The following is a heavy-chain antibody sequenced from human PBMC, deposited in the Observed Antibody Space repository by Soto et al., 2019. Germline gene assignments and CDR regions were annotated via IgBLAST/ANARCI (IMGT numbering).Heavy chain of an antibody. J-gene: IGHJ4*02. Sequence: QVQLVQSGAEVKKPGSSVKVSCKASGGTFSSYTISWVRQAPGQGLEWMGRIIPILGIANYAQKFQGRVTITADKSTSPAYMGLSSLRSEDTAVYYCARAHGSGSYPLDYWGQGTLVTVSS. CDR3: ARAHGSGSYPLDY. CDR1: GGTFSSYT. D-gene: IGHD3-10*01. V-gene: IGHV1-69*02. CDR2: IIPILGIA.